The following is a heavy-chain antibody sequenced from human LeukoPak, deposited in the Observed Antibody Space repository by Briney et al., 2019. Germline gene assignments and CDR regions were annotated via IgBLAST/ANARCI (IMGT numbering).Heavy chain of an antibody. V-gene: IGHV3-23*01. CDR1: GFTFSVVW. CDR3: AREHYFYHMDG. CDR2: ISGSGGST. Sequence: GGSLRLSCAASGFTFSVVWMGWVRQAPGKGLEWVSAISGSGGSTYYADSVKGRFTISRDNSKNTLYLQMNSLRAEDTAVYYCAREHYFYHMDGWGEGTTVTVSS. J-gene: IGHJ6*03.